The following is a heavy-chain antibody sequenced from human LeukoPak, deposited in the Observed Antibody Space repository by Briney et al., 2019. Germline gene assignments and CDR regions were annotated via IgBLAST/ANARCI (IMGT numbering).Heavy chain of an antibody. V-gene: IGHV3-30*18. Sequence: PGRSLRLSCAASGFTFSSYGLHWVRQAPGKGLEWVAVVLSDGSSNYYANSVKGRFTISRGNSKNTLYLQMNSLRAEDTAVYYCAKDGPPTVTRGSFDYWGQGTLVTVSS. CDR1: GFTFSSYG. CDR2: VLSDGSSN. D-gene: IGHD4-11*01. J-gene: IGHJ4*02. CDR3: AKDGPPTVTRGSFDY.